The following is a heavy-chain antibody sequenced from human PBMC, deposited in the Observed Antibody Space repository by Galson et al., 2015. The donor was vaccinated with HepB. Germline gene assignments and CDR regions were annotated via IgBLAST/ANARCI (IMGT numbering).Heavy chain of an antibody. D-gene: IGHD3-22*01. CDR3: ARLDYYDSSGYQNDAFDI. V-gene: IGHV3-11*03. CDR1: GFTFSDYY. CDR2: ISSSSSYT. J-gene: IGHJ3*02. Sequence: SLRLSCAASGFTFSDYYMSWIRQAPGKRLEWVSYISSSSSYTNYADSVKGRFTISRDNAKNSLYLQMNSLRAEDTAVYYCARLDYYDSSGYQNDAFDIWGQGTMVTVSS.